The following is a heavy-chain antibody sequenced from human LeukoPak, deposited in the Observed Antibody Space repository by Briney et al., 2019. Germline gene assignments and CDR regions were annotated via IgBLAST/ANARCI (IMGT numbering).Heavy chain of an antibody. CDR2: ISTSGTTT. V-gene: IGHV3-11*04. CDR3: ARVRGSYSVDY. CDR1: GFTFSDYY. J-gene: IGHJ4*02. Sequence: GGSLRLSCAASGFTFSDYYMSWIRQAPGKGLEWISYISTSGTTTYHADSVKGRFTISRDDAKNSLYLQMNSLRADDTAPYYCARVRGSYSVDYWGQGTLVTVSS. D-gene: IGHD3-10*01.